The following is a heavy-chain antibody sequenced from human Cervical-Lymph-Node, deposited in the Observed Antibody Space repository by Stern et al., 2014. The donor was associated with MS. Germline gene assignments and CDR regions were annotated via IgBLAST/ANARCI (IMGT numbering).Heavy chain of an antibody. CDR2: ISSDGSNK. J-gene: IGHJ6*02. CDR3: VRRHLFSPGALDV. Sequence: VQLVQSGGGVVQPGKSLGLSCAASGFRFINYGMVWVRQAPGKGLAWVAVISSDGSNKYYADSVKGRCTISRDNSKSTAFLQMNSLGTEDTAVYYCVRRHLFSPGALDVWGQGTTVAVSS. V-gene: IGHV3-30*03. CDR1: GFRFINYG. D-gene: IGHD3-10*01.